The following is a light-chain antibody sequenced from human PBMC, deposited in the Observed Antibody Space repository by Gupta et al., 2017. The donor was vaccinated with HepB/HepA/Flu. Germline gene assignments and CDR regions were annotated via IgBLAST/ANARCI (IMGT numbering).Light chain of an antibody. J-gene: IGLJ2*01. CDR2: YDS. CDR1: NIGSQS. CDR3: QVWDSNSDQVL. V-gene: IGLV3-21*04. Sequence: SYVLTQPPSVSVAPGKTARITCGGNNIGSQSVHWYQQKPGQAPVLGIYYDSDRPSGIPERFAGSNSGNTATLTISRVEAGDEADDDCQVWDSNSDQVLFGGGTKLTVL.